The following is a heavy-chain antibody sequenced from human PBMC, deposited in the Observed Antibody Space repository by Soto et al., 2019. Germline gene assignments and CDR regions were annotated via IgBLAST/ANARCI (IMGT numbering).Heavy chain of an antibody. CDR1: GFTFSSYA. D-gene: IGHD4-17*01. Sequence: GGSLRLSCAASGFTFSSYAMSWVRQAPGKGLEWVSAISGSGGSTYYADSVKGRFTISRDNSKNTLYLQMNSLRAEDTAVYYCAKVPYDYGDSDYYYYMDVWGKGTTVTVSS. CDR3: AKVPYDYGDSDYYYYMDV. CDR2: ISGSGGST. J-gene: IGHJ6*03. V-gene: IGHV3-23*01.